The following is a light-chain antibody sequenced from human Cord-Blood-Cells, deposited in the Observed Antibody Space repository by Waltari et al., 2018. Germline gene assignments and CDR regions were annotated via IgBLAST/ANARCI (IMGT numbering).Light chain of an antibody. CDR3: QQYYSYPLT. Sequence: AIWITQSPSSLSASTGDRVNITCRASQGISSYLAWYQQKPGKAPKLLIYAASTLQSGVPSRFSGSGSGTDFTLTISCLQSEDFATYYCQQYYSYPLTFGGGTKVEIK. CDR1: QGISSY. CDR2: AAS. V-gene: IGKV1-8*01. J-gene: IGKJ4*01.